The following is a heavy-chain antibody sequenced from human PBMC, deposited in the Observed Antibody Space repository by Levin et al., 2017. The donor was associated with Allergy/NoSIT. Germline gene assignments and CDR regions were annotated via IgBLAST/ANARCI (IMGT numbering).Heavy chain of an antibody. CDR3: ARTITVSGAVAYMDV. D-gene: IGHD3-3*01. CDR2: VSQDGNEK. V-gene: IGHV3-7*03. J-gene: IGHJ6*03. CDR1: GFIFTNYW. Sequence: SCAPSGFIFTNYWMRWIRQVPGKGLEWVASVSQDGNEKYYVDSVKGRFTISRDNAKNSLYLQMNRLRAEDTAVYYCARTITVSGAVAYMDVWGEGTTVTVSS.